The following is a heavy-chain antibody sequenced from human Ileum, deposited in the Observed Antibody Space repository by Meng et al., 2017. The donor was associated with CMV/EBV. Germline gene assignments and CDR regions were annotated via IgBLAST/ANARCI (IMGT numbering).Heavy chain of an antibody. J-gene: IGHJ4*02. CDR2: ISGSSGRT. CDR3: AKQYCTSNSCHPGFDS. Sequence: GGSLRLSCAASGFTFSTYAMNWVRQAPGKGLEWVSGISGSSGRTTYSDSVNGRFTVSRDNSKDTLYVEMNNLRADDTATYYCAKQYCTSNSCHPGFDSWGQGTLVTVSS. V-gene: IGHV3-23*01. CDR1: GFTFSTYA. D-gene: IGHD2-2*01.